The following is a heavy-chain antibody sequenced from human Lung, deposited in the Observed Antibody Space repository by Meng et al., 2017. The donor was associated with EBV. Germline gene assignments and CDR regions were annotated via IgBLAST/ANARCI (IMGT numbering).Heavy chain of an antibody. J-gene: IGHJ4*02. Sequence: QVQLQESGPGLVKPSQTLSLTCTVSGGSISSTGYYWSWIRQPPGKGLEWIAYIDYSGSTYYNPSLKSRVTISVDTSKNQFSLKLNSVTAADTAVYYCARDIAEADYFDFWGQGTLVTGSS. CDR3: ARDIAEADYFDF. V-gene: IGHV4-30-4*08. D-gene: IGHD6-19*01. CDR2: IDYSGST. CDR1: GGSISSTGYY.